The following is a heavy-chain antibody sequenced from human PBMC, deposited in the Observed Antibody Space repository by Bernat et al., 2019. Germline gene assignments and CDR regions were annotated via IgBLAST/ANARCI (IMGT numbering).Heavy chain of an antibody. CDR3: ARVHSSTYSRDYLDY. CDR1: GFTFSDHY. Sequence: EVQLVESGGGLVQPGGSLRLSCAGSGFTFSDHYMDWVRQAPGKGLEWVGRIRNKANSYTTEYDASVKGRFTISRDASKSSLSLQMNSPKTEDTAVYYCARVHSSTYSRDYLDYWGQGTLVTVSS. D-gene: IGHD6-13*01. CDR2: IRNKANSYTT. V-gene: IGHV3-72*01. J-gene: IGHJ4*02.